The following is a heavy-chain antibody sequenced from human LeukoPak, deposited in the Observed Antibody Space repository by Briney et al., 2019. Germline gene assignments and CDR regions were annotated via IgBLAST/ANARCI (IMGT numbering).Heavy chain of an antibody. CDR2: IRSIRSKK. CDR1: GFTFITYA. J-gene: IGHJ4*02. Sequence: GGSLRLSCEASGFTFITYAMHWVRQAPGQGLEWVGFIRSIRSKKFYTDSVKGRFTTTRDNAKNSLYLQMNSLRAEDTALYYCARDGGGESGYGNFDYWGQGKGATVSA. V-gene: IGHV3-30*02. CDR3: ARDGGGESGYGNFDY. D-gene: IGHD5-12*01.